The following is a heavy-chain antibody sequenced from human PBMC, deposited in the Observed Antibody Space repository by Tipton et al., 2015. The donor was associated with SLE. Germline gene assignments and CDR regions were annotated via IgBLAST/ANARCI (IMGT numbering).Heavy chain of an antibody. CDR2: INHSGST. D-gene: IGHD3-3*01. V-gene: IGHV4-34*01. CDR1: GGSFSGYY. Sequence: TLSLTCTVYGGSFSGYYWSWIRQPPGKGLEWIGEINHSGSTNYNPSLKSRVTISVDTSKNQFSLKLSSVTAADTAVYYCARGPDYDFWSGYYHWDYYYYYYMDVWGKGTTVTVSS. J-gene: IGHJ6*03. CDR3: ARGPDYDFWSGYYHWDYYYYYYMDV.